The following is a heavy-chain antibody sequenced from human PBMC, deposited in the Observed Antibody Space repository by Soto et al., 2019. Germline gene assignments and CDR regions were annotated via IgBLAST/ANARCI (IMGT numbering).Heavy chain of an antibody. CDR3: ARDLPVGYSYPNWFAP. CDR1: GFTVSSNY. J-gene: IGHJ5*02. CDR2: IYSGGST. V-gene: IGHV3-66*01. Sequence: GGSLRLSCAASGFTVSSNYMSWVRQAPGKGLEWVSVIYSGGSTYYADSVKGRFTISRDNSKNTLYLQMNSLRAEDTAVYYCARDLPVGYSYPNWFAPWGQGTLVTVSS. D-gene: IGHD5-18*01.